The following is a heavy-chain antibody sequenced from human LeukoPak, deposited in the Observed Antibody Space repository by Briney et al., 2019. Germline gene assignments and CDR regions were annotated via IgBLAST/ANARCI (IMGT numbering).Heavy chain of an antibody. V-gene: IGHV3-11*01. J-gene: IGHJ5*01. CDR3: ARGAGPLFDS. CDR2: IDNSGGTM. CDR1: GLTFTDHY. Sequence: GGPLTLSCAVCGLTFTDHYMIWIRQAPGKGLEWISYIDNSGGTMYYADSVKGRFTVSRDNAKNSLYLQTNSLRAEDTAVYYCARGAGPLFDSWGQGTLVTVSS.